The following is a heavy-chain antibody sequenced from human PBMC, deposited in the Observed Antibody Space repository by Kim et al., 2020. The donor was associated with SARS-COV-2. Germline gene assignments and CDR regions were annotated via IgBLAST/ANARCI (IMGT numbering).Heavy chain of an antibody. V-gene: IGHV1-46*01. J-gene: IGHJ4*02. Sequence: QKFQGRVTMTRDTSTSTVYMELSSLRSEDTAVYYCARDSYGSGSYSFDYWGQGTLVTVSS. CDR3: ARDSYGSGSYSFDY. D-gene: IGHD3-10*01.